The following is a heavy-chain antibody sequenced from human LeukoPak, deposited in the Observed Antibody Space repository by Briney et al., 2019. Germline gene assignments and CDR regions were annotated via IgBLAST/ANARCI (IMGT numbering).Heavy chain of an antibody. J-gene: IGHJ4*02. D-gene: IGHD1-26*01. Sequence: ASVKVSCKASGYTFSVYSIDWVRQVPGQGLEWVGTIDPNGGTTSFAQKFQGRVTLTRDMSTNTVSLEMRSLRSEDTAVYFCAREGATREYNGDSWRHFFDIWGQGTLLTVS. CDR3: AREGATREYNGDSWRHFFDI. V-gene: IGHV1-46*01. CDR1: GYTFSVYS. CDR2: IDPNGGTT.